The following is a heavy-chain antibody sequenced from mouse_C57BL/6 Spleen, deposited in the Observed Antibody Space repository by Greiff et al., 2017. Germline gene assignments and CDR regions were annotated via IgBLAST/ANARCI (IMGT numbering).Heavy chain of an antibody. Sequence: EVKLMESGGGLVKPGGSLKLSCAASGFTFSSYALSWVRQTPEKRLEWVATISDGGSYTYYPDNVKGRFTISRDNAKNNLYLQMSHLKSEDTAMYYCARTTVLDYWGQGTTLTVSS. J-gene: IGHJ2*01. CDR1: GFTFSSYA. CDR2: ISDGGSYT. D-gene: IGHD1-1*01. V-gene: IGHV5-4*03. CDR3: ARTTVLDY.